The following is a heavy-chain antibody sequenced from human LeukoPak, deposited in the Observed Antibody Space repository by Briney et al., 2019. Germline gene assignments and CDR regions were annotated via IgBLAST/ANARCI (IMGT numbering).Heavy chain of an antibody. V-gene: IGHV4-39*01. J-gene: IGHJ4*02. Sequence: SETLSLTCTVSGGSISSGGYYWSWIRQHPGKGLEWIGYIYYSGSTYYNPSLKSRVTISVDTSKNQFSLKLSSVTAADTAVYYCARHPLNGSGSYYIPPYYFDYWGQGTLVTVSS. D-gene: IGHD3-10*01. CDR2: IYYSGST. CDR1: GGSISSGGYY. CDR3: ARHPLNGSGSYYIPPYYFDY.